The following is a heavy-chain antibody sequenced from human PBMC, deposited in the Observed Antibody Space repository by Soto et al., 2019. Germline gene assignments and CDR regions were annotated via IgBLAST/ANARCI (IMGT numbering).Heavy chain of an antibody. CDR1: GGSISSGGYY. J-gene: IGHJ4*02. V-gene: IGHV4-31*03. D-gene: IGHD1-20*01. CDR2: IYYRGSN. CDR3: ARCIPGTGNDY. Sequence: QVQLQESGPGLVKPSQTLSLTCTFSGGSISSGGYYWSWIRQHPGKGLEWIGYIYYRGSNFYNPSLRCRVTISVYTSKTQFSLQMSSVTAADPAVYYCARCIPGTGNDYWGQGTLVTVSS.